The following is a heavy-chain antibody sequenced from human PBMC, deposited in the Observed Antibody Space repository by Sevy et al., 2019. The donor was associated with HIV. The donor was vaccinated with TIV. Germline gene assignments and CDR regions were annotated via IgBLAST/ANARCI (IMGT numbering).Heavy chain of an antibody. V-gene: IGHV4-38-2*01. J-gene: IGHJ4*02. D-gene: IGHD7-27*01. CDR2: IHYSGYT. Sequence: SETLSLTCAVSGYSVSSGYHWCWVRQPPGKGLEWIGSIHYSGYTKYNPSLKSRVTISKANSRNQYSLILSPVTASDTAKYYCAAHEWGSEGFWGQGMLVTISS. CDR1: GYSVSSGYH. CDR3: AAHEWGSEGF.